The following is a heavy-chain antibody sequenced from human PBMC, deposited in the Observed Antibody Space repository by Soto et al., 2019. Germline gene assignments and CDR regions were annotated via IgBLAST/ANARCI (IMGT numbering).Heavy chain of an antibody. V-gene: IGHV1-46*01. D-gene: IGHD2-2*01. Sequence: ASVKVSCKASGYTFTSYYMHWVRQAPGQGLEWMGIINPSGGSTSYAQKFQGRVTITADESTSTAYMELSSLRSEDTAVYYCARVNCISTSCYGKNYYYYYGMDVWGQGTTVTVSS. CDR2: INPSGGST. J-gene: IGHJ6*02. CDR3: ARVNCISTSCYGKNYYYYYGMDV. CDR1: GYTFTSYY.